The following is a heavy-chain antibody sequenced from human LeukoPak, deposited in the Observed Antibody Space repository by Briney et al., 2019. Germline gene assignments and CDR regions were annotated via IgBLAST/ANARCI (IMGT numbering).Heavy chain of an antibody. V-gene: IGHV1-46*01. CDR2: INPSCGST. CDR1: GYTFTSYY. J-gene: IGHJ5*02. D-gene: IGHD3-22*01. Sequence: ASVKVSCKASGYTFTSYYMHWVRQAPGQGLEWMGIINPSCGSTSYAQKFQGRVTMTRDMSTSTVYMELSSLRSEDTAVYYCARDLMENEGDSSGLGNWFDPWGQGTLVTVSS. CDR3: ARDLMENEGDSSGLGNWFDP.